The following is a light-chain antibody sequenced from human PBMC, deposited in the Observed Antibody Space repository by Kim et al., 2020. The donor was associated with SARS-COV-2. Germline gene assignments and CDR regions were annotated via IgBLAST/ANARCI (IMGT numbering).Light chain of an antibody. CDR1: QSVSRSY. CDR2: GAS. CDR3: QQLGA. J-gene: IGKJ3*01. V-gene: IGKV3-20*01. Sequence: PLFLSPGERATPSCRASQSVSRSYLAWYQQKPGQAPRLLIYGASSRATGIPDRFSGSGSGTDFTLTISRLEPEDFAVYYCQQLGAFGPGTKVDIK.